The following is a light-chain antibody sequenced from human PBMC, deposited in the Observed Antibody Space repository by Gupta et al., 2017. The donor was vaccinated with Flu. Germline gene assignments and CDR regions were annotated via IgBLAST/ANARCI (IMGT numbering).Light chain of an antibody. CDR1: RDVDTW. Sequence: DIQMTQSPSSVSASVGDRVIISCRASRDVDTWLAWYQQKPGKAPNFLIYGTMSLQTGVPSRFSGSGSGTDFALTIRRLQPEDSATYYCQQASNLRLTFGGGTRVEIK. J-gene: IGKJ4*01. CDR3: QQASNLRLT. V-gene: IGKV1D-12*01. CDR2: GTM.